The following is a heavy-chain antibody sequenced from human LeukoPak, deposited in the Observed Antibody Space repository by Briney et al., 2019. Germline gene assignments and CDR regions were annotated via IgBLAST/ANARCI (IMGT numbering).Heavy chain of an antibody. V-gene: IGHV4-39*07. CDR3: ARDRKYSSSWYADNWFDP. J-gene: IGHJ5*02. CDR2: IYYSGST. CDR1: GGSISSSSYY. Sequence: SETLSLTCTVSGGSISSSSYYWGWIRQPPGKGLEWIGSIYYSGSTYYNPSLKSRVTISVDTSKNQFSLKLSSVTAADTAVYYCARDRKYSSSWYADNWFDPWGQGTLVTVSS. D-gene: IGHD6-13*01.